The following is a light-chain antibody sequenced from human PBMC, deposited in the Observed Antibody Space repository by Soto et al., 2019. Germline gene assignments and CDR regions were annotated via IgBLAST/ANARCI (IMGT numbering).Light chain of an antibody. CDR3: QQYGGSTRT. CDR1: QSVTTQ. CDR2: GAS. Sequence: EIVMTQSPGTLSLSPGERATLSCRASQSVTTQLAWYQQKPGQAPRLIIHGASSRATGVPDRITGSGSRTDFTLSISRLEPEDFAVYYCQQYGGSTRTFGQGTKVDI. J-gene: IGKJ1*01. V-gene: IGKV3-20*01.